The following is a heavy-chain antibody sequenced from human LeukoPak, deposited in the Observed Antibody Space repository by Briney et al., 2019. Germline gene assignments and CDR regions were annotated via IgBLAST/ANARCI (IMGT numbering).Heavy chain of an antibody. J-gene: IGHJ4*02. V-gene: IGHV3-30-3*01. D-gene: IGHD6-19*01. CDR3: ARASSGWYGDY. Sequence: PGGSLRLSCAASGFTFSSYAMHWARQAPGKGLEWVAVISYDGSNKYYADSVKGRFTISRDNPKNTLYLQMNSLRAEDTAVYYCARASSGWYGDYWGQGTLVTVSS. CDR2: ISYDGSNK. CDR1: GFTFSSYA.